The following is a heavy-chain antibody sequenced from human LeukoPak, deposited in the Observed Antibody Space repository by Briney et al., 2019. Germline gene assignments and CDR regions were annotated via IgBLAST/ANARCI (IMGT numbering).Heavy chain of an antibody. J-gene: IGHJ4*02. CDR3: ARALIPTYYYDSSGPGDQHVVPYFDY. V-gene: IGHV4-34*01. CDR1: GGSFSGYY. CDR2: INHSGRT. Sequence: PSETLSLTGAVYGGSFSGYYWRWLRQPPGKGLEWLGEINHSGRTNYNPSLNSRVNIAVDTSKNQFSLKLSSVTAADTAVYYCARALIPTYYYDSSGPGDQHVVPYFDYWGQGTLVTVSS. D-gene: IGHD3-22*01.